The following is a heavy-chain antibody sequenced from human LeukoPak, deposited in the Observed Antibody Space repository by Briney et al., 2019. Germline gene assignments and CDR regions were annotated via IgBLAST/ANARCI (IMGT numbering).Heavy chain of an antibody. Sequence: SVKVSCKASGYTFTSYAISWVRQAPGQGLEWMGGIIPIFGTANYAQKFQGRVTITADKPTSTAYMELSSLRSEDTAVYYCARAGYDILTGALYGMDVWGKGTTVTVSS. V-gene: IGHV1-69*06. CDR1: GYTFTSYA. CDR2: IIPIFGTA. CDR3: ARAGYDILTGALYGMDV. D-gene: IGHD3-9*01. J-gene: IGHJ6*04.